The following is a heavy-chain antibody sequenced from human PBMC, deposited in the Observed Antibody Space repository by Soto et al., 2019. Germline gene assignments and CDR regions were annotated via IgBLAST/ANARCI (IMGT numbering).Heavy chain of an antibody. Sequence: QLQMQESGPGLVKPSETVSLTCTVSGGSISSSSYYWGWIRQPPGKGLEWIGSIFYSGNTYYTPSLRSRVTISVDTSKNQFSLKLSSVTAADTAVYYCARLLVGWNGPHYWGQGTLVTVSS. V-gene: IGHV4-39*01. CDR2: IFYSGNT. D-gene: IGHD1-26*01. J-gene: IGHJ4*02. CDR3: ARLLVGWNGPHY. CDR1: GGSISSSSYY.